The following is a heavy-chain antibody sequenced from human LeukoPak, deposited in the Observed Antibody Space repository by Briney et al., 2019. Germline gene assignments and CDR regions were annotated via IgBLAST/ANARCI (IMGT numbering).Heavy chain of an antibody. CDR2: MYGSGTTT. CDR1: GGSMKNYY. J-gene: IGHJ1*01. V-gene: IGHV4-4*07. Sequence: SETLSLTCNVSGGSMKNYYWTWIRQSAGKGLEWIGRMYGSGTTTNQNPSLEGRVTMSVDTSKNQFSLDLSSVAAADTAVYYCAREHLYGSSWGFQHWGQGTLVTVSS. D-gene: IGHD2-2*01. CDR3: AREHLYGSSWGFQH.